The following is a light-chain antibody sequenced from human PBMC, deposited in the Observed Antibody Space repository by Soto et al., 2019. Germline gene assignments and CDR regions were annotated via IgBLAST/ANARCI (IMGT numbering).Light chain of an antibody. Sequence: DIHMTQSPSTLSSSLGDRVTITCRASQSISSWLAWYQQKQGKAPKLLIYDASSLESGVKSRFSGSGSGTEFTLTISSLQTDDFATYYCQQYNSYPWTFGQGTKVDIK. V-gene: IGKV1-5*01. CDR3: QQYNSYPWT. CDR1: QSISSW. J-gene: IGKJ1*01. CDR2: DAS.